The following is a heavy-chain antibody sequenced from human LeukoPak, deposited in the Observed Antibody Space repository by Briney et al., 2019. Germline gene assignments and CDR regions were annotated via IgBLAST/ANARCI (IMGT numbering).Heavy chain of an antibody. Sequence: GGSLRLSCAASGFTFSSYAMSWVRQAPGKGLEWVSAISGSGGSTYYADSVKGRFTISRDNSKNTLYLQMNSLRAEDTAVYYCATSTGHSYGTYYFDYWGQGTLVTVSS. CDR2: ISGSGGST. CDR3: ATSTGHSYGTYYFDY. J-gene: IGHJ4*02. V-gene: IGHV3-23*01. CDR1: GFTFSSYA. D-gene: IGHD5-18*01.